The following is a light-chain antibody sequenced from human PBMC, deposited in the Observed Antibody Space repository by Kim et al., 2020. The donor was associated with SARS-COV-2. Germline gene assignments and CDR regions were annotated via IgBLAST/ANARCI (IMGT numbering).Light chain of an antibody. V-gene: IGLV1-40*01. J-gene: IGLJ1*01. Sequence: RVTLSWAGASSSIGAGYDVLWYQHLPGTAPNLLIYGISNRPSGVPDRFSGSKSGTSASLAITWLQAEDEVYYYCQSYDSSLSGFYVFGTGTKVTV. CDR3: QSYDSSLSGFYV. CDR1: SSSIGAGYD. CDR2: GIS.